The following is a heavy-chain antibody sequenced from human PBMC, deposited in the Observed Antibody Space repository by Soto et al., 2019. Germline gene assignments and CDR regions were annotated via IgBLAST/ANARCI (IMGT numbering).Heavy chain of an antibody. J-gene: IGHJ4*02. CDR2: ISSSGSTI. CDR3: ASRDGYNFYYFDY. Sequence: GGSLRLSCAASGFTFSSYEMNWVRQAPGKGLEWVSYISSSGSTIYYADSVKGRFTISRDNAKNSLYLQMNSLRAEDTAVYYCASRDGYNFYYFDYWGQGTLVTVSS. CDR1: GFTFSSYE. D-gene: IGHD5-12*01. V-gene: IGHV3-48*03.